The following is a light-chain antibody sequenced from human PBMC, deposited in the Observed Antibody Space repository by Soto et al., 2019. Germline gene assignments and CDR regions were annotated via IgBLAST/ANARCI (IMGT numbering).Light chain of an antibody. V-gene: IGKV1-39*01. CDR1: QSISNN. CDR2: SAS. Sequence: DIQMTQSPFSLSASVGDRVTITCRPSQSISNNLNWYQQRPGKAPKLLIHSASSLQSGVPSRFSGVGSGTEFTLTISSLQPEDFATYYCQQSHRTPQTFGQGTRREIK. J-gene: IGKJ2*01. CDR3: QQSHRTPQT.